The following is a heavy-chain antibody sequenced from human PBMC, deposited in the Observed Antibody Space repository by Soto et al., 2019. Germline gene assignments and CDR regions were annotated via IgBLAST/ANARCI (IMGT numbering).Heavy chain of an antibody. J-gene: IGHJ4*02. Sequence: GGSLRLSCAASGFTFTRYSMNWVRQAPGKGLEWVSSISGTTNYIYYGDSMKGRFTISRDNAKNSLYLEMNSLRAEDTAVYYCARESEDLTSNFDYWGQGTLVTVSS. CDR2: ISGTTNYI. CDR1: GFTFTRYS. CDR3: ARESEDLTSNFDY. V-gene: IGHV3-21*06.